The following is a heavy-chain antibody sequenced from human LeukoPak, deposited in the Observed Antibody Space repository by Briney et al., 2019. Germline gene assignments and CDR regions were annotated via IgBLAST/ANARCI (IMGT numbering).Heavy chain of an antibody. CDR3: ANNIVLMVYAIGY. J-gene: IGHJ4*02. D-gene: IGHD2-8*01. CDR2: ISGSGSST. Sequence: PGGSLRLSCAASGFTFSSYAMSWVRQAPGKGLEWVSAISGSGSSTYYADSVKGRFTISRDNSKNTLYLQMNSLRAEDTAVYYCANNIVLMVYAIGYWGQGTLVTVSS. V-gene: IGHV3-23*01. CDR1: GFTFSSYA.